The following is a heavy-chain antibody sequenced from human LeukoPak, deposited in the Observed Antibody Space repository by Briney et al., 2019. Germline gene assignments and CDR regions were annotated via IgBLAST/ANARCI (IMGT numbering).Heavy chain of an antibody. CDR1: GGSISNYY. D-gene: IGHD4-17*01. Sequence: PSETLSLTCTVSGGSISNYYWSWIRQPPEKGLEWIGYIYYSGSTNYNPSLKSRLTIPVDTSKNQFSLKLSSVTAADTAVYYCARSYGDYITGAYAFDVWGQGTMVTVSS. CDR3: ARSYGDYITGAYAFDV. CDR2: IYYSGST. J-gene: IGHJ3*01. V-gene: IGHV4-59*08.